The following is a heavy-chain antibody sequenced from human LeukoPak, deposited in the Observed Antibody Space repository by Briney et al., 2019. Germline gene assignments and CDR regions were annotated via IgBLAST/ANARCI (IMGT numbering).Heavy chain of an antibody. CDR2: IYPYSGDT. Sequence: ASVKVSCKASGYTFTGYYIHWVRQAPGQGLEWMGWIYPYSGDTDYAQNFQGRVTMTRDTSISTAYMELSSLKSDDTAVYYCARDRNSGSSLDIWGQGTMLTVSS. J-gene: IGHJ3*02. V-gene: IGHV1-2*02. CDR3: ARDRNSGSSLDI. CDR1: GYTFTGYY. D-gene: IGHD6-6*01.